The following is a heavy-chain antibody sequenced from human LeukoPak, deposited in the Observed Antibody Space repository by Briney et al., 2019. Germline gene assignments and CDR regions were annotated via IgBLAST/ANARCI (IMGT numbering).Heavy chain of an antibody. Sequence: ASVKVSFKASGYTFTSYGISWVRQAPGQGLEWMGWISAYNGNTNHAQKLQGRVTMTTDTSTSTAYMELRSLRSDDTAVYYCARDGDYVWGSYRYSDAFDIWGQGTMVTVSS. D-gene: IGHD3-16*02. J-gene: IGHJ3*02. CDR1: GYTFTSYG. CDR2: ISAYNGNT. CDR3: ARDGDYVWGSYRYSDAFDI. V-gene: IGHV1-18*01.